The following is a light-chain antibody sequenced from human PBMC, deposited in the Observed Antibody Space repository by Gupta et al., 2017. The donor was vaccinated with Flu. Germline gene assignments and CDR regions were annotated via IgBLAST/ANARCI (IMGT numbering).Light chain of an antibody. CDR3: QQSYRAPPT. CDR1: ADVGIF. V-gene: IGKV1-39*01. Sequence: DIEITQFPASLSASVGDKVTMSCRPSADVGIFIGWCRQKEGSAPFLLARASAVVEAEVRPRLSVQKSGAEHNLTIDGVQPEDFAMYFCQQSYRAPPTFGRGTKLE. J-gene: IGKJ2*01. CDR2: ASA.